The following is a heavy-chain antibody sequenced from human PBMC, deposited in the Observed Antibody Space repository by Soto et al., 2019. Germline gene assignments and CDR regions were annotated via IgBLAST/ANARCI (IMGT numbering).Heavy chain of an antibody. V-gene: IGHV4-31*03. CDR1: GGSISSGGYH. CDR2: IYYSGDT. CDR3: ARLAYSSRGGQFFDY. J-gene: IGHJ4*02. D-gene: IGHD6-13*01. Sequence: QVQLQESGPGLVEPSQTLSLTCNVSGGSISSGGYHWSWIRQHPGKGLEWIAYIYYSGDTYHNPSLKSRVAISVHTSKKQFSLNLSSATAADTAVYYCARLAYSSRGGQFFDYWGQGVLVTVSS.